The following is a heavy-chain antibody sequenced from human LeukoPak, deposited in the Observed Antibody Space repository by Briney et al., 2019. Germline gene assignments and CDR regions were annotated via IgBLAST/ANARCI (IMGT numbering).Heavy chain of an antibody. V-gene: IGHV3-66*03. CDR2: IYSDNT. J-gene: IGHJ4*02. D-gene: IGHD3-22*01. CDR1: GFTVSSNS. Sequence: GGSLRLSCTVSGFTVSSNSMSWVRQAPGKGLEWVSFIYSDNTHYSDSVKGRFTISRDNSKNTLYLQMNSLRAEDTAVYYCAKFWGGGYDSSGYSVMYYFDYWGQGTLVTVSS. CDR3: AKFWGGGYDSSGYSVMYYFDY.